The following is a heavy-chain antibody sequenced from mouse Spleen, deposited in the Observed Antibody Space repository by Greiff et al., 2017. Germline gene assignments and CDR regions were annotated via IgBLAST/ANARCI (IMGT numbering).Heavy chain of an antibody. J-gene: IGHJ1*01. V-gene: IGHV5-9-3*01. CDR3: ARKNWDRYFDV. Sequence: EVQRVESGGGLVKLGGSLKLSCAASGFTFSSYAMSWVRQTPEKRLEWVATISSGGGNTYYPDSVKGRFTISRDNAKNTLYLQMSSLKSEDTAMYYCARKNWDRYFDVWGAGTTVTVSS. CDR2: ISSGGGNT. D-gene: IGHD4-1*01. CDR1: GFTFSSYA.